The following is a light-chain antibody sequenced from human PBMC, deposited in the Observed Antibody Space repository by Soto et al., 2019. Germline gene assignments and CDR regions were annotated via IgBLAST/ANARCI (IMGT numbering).Light chain of an antibody. CDR1: QSVYNNY. J-gene: IGKJ3*01. Sequence: EIVMTQSPGTVSLSPGERATLSCRASQSVYNNYIAWYQQSPGQAPRVLIYGASTRATGTPDRFSGSGSGTDFTFTISRLEPEDSAVYYCQQWLTFGPGTKVDIK. CDR3: QQWLT. CDR2: GAS. V-gene: IGKV3-20*01.